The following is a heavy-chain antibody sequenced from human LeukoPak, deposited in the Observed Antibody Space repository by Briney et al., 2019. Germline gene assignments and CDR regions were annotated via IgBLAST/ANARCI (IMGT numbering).Heavy chain of an antibody. Sequence: SETLSLTCTVSGGSFNSSSFFWGRIRQPPGKGLEWIGSIYLSGSTLYNPSLKSRLIMSVDTSKNQFSLKLTSVTAADTAMYYCARQTVLPATQFDFWGQGTLVTVS. J-gene: IGHJ4*02. V-gene: IGHV4-39*01. CDR1: GGSFNSSSFF. D-gene: IGHD2-15*01. CDR2: IYLSGST. CDR3: ARQTVLPATQFDF.